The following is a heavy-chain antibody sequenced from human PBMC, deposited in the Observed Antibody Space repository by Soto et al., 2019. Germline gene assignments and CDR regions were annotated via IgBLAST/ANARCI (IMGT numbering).Heavy chain of an antibody. V-gene: IGHV1-69*13. CDR3: ARSYSSGWPADDY. Sequence: SVKVSCKASGGTFSSYAISWVRQAPGQGLEWMGGIIPIFGTAKYAQKFQGRVTITADESTSTAYMELSSLRSEDTAVYYCARSYSSGWPADDYWGQGTLVTVSS. CDR1: GGTFSSYA. CDR2: IIPIFGTA. D-gene: IGHD6-19*01. J-gene: IGHJ4*02.